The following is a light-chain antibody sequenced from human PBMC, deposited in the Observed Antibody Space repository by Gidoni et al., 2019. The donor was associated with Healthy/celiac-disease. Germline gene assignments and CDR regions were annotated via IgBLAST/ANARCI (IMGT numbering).Light chain of an antibody. J-gene: IGKJ3*01. CDR1: QSLRSY. CDR3: QQSYSTAFT. V-gene: IGKV1-39*01. CDR2: AAS. Sequence: DIQMTQSPSSLSASVGDRVTITCQASQSLRSYLKWYQQKAGKAPKLLICAASSLQSGVPSRFSDSGSGTDFTLTISRLQPEDLGTYDGQQSYSTAFTCGPESKVDI.